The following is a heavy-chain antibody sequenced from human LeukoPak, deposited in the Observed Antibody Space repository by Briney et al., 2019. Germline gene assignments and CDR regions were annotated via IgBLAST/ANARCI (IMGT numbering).Heavy chain of an antibody. J-gene: IGHJ4*02. CDR2: ISSDGSST. CDR1: GFTFSRYW. CDR3: ARGRPHGNDY. D-gene: IGHD4-23*01. V-gene: IGHV3-74*01. Sequence: GGSLRLSCAASGFTFSRYWMNWVRQAPGKGLVWVSRISSDGSSTTYADSVKGRFSISRDNAKNTLYLQMNSLRVEDTAVYYCARGRPHGNDYWGQGTLVTVSS.